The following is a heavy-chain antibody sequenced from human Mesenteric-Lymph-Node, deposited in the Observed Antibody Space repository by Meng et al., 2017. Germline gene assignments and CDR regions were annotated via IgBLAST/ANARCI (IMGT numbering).Heavy chain of an antibody. D-gene: IGHD3-3*01. Sequence: GESLKISCAASGFTFSSSAINWVRQAPGKGLEWVSAISGDSVTTYYADSVKGRFTVSRDNSQNTLYLQMNSLRAEDTALYYCAKDSHDFWSGYFLDWGQGTLVTVSS. CDR1: GFTFSSSA. J-gene: IGHJ4*02. CDR2: ISGDSVTT. V-gene: IGHV3-23*01. CDR3: AKDSHDFWSGYFLD.